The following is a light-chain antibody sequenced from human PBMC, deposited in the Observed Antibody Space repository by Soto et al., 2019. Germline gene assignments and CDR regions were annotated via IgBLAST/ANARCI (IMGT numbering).Light chain of an antibody. CDR2: DAS. CDR3: QQYDNLPS. V-gene: IGKV1-33*01. Sequence: DLQMTQSPSSLSASVGDRVTITCQASQDISKYLNWYQQKPGKAPKLLIYDASSLETGVPSRFSGRGSGTDFTFTISSLQPEDIATYYCQQYDNLPSFGPGTKVEIK. CDR1: QDISKY. J-gene: IGKJ3*01.